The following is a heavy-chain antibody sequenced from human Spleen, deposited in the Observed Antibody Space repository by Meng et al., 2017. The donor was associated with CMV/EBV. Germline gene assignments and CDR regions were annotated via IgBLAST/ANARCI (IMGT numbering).Heavy chain of an antibody. Sequence: QGQLQQWGAGLLKPSETLSLTCAVYGGSFSGYYWSWIRQPPGKGLEWIGEINHSGSTNYNPSLKSRVTISVDTSKNQFSLKLSSVTAADTAVYYCASIGYCSSTSCYGDWGQGTLVTVSS. CDR2: INHSGST. J-gene: IGHJ4*02. D-gene: IGHD2-2*01. CDR3: ASIGYCSSTSCYGD. V-gene: IGHV4-34*01. CDR1: GGSFSGYY.